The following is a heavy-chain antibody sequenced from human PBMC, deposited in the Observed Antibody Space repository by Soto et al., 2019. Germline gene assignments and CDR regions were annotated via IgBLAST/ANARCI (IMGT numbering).Heavy chain of an antibody. V-gene: IGHV4-34*01. CDR3: ARAGCSGGSFYNYYDYYGMEF. D-gene: IGHD2-15*01. J-gene: IGHJ6*02. CDR2: INHSGST. CDR1: GGSFSGYY. Sequence: AETLSLTCAAYGGSFSGYYWRWILQRTRKGLAWIGAINHSGSTNYNPSLKSRVPISVDTAKNKFSLKLSSVTAADAAVYYCARAGCSGGSFYNYYDYYGMEFWGQGTTVTVSS.